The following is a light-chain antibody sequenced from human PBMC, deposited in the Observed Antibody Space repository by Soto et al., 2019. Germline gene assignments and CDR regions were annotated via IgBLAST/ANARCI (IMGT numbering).Light chain of an antibody. CDR2: WAS. J-gene: IGKJ2*01. CDR1: QNVLYSSNNKNY. Sequence: DIVMTQSPDSLAVSLGERATINCRSSQNVLYSSNNKNYLAWYQQKAGQPPKLLIYWASTRASGVPDRFSGSGSGTDFTLTITSLQAEDVAVYHCQQYYTTPISFGQGTKLEIK. V-gene: IGKV4-1*01. CDR3: QQYYTTPIS.